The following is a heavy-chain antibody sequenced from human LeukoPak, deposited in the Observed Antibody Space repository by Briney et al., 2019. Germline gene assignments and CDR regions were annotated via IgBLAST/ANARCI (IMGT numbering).Heavy chain of an antibody. CDR3: ASQEVSFAFDI. V-gene: IGHV4-59*08. Sequence: PSETLSLTCTVSGGSISSYYWSWIRQPPGKGLEWIGYIYYSGSTNYNPSLKSRVTISVDTSKNQFSLKLSSATAADTAVCYCASQEVSFAFDIWGQGTMVTVSS. J-gene: IGHJ3*02. CDR1: GGSISSYY. D-gene: IGHD2/OR15-2a*01. CDR2: IYYSGST.